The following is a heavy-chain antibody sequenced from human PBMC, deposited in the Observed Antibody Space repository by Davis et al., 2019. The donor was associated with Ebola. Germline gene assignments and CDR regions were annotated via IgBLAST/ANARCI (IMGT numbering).Heavy chain of an antibody. CDR2: ASHDGTTT. J-gene: IGHJ6*02. CDR3: ATLYYGMDV. Sequence: GESLKISCAASGFPFSNYAMHWVRQTPDKGLEWVAVASHDGTTTYYGDSVTGRFTISRDNSKNTLYLQMNSLRAEDTAVYYCATLYYGMDVWGQGTTVTVSS. V-gene: IGHV3-30*04. CDR1: GFPFSNYA.